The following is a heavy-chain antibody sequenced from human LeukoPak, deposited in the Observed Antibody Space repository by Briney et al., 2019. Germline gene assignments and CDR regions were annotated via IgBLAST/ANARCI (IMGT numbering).Heavy chain of an antibody. Sequence: GGSLRLSCAASGFTFSNYAMTWVRQAPGKGLEWVSSILAGGTNTQYADSVRGRFTISRDNSKNTLYLQMNSLRAEDTALYHCATHQATGAHSKFDYWGQGTLVTVSP. CDR1: GFTFSNYA. V-gene: IGHV3-23*01. D-gene: IGHD7-27*01. J-gene: IGHJ4*02. CDR2: ILAGGTNT. CDR3: ATHQATGAHSKFDY.